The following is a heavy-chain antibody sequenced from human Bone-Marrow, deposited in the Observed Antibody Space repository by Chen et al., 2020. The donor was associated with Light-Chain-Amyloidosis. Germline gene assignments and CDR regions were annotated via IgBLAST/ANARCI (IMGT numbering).Heavy chain of an antibody. D-gene: IGHD2-21*02. CDR3: ARETARCGGDCNDY. Sequence: EVQLVESGGGLVQPGGSLRLSCVASGFSFSSYEFNWVRQAPGNGLEWISYISSNENDKYYAASVKGRFTISRDNAKNSLYLQMNSLRVEDTALYFCARETARCGGDCNDYWGQGTLVTVSS. V-gene: IGHV3-48*03. J-gene: IGHJ4*01. CDR1: GFSFSSYE. CDR2: ISSNENDK.